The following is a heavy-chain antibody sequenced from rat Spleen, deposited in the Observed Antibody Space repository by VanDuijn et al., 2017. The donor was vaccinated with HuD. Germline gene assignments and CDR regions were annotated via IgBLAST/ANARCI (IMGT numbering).Heavy chain of an antibody. CDR3: TRVSYYSGDHFDY. Sequence: EVQLKESGPGLVRPSQTLSLTCTVSGFSLTDYSVHWVRLPPGKGLEWMGVMWGGGTTTYNSALKSRLSISRDTSKNQVFLKMNSLQTDDTGTYYCTRVSYYSGDHFDYWGQGVMVTVSS. CDR2: MWGGGTT. V-gene: IGHV2S63*01. D-gene: IGHD1-1*01. CDR1: GFSLTDYS. J-gene: IGHJ2*01.